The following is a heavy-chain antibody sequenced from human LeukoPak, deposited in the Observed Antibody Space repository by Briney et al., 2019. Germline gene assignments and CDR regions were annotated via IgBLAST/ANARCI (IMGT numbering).Heavy chain of an antibody. CDR2: VTGSGGGT. D-gene: IGHD5-12*01. J-gene: IGHJ4*02. Sequence: GGSLRLSCAASGFAFSNYAMNWVRQAPGKGLEWVSAVTGSGGGTYYADSVKGRFTISRDNSKNTLYLQMNSLRGEDTAGYYCAKGGGYDLWGQGTLVTVSS. CDR1: GFAFSNYA. CDR3: AKGGGYDL. V-gene: IGHV3-23*01.